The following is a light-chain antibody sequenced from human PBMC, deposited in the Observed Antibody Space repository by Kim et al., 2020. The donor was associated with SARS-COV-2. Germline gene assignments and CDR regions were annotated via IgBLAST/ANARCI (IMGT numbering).Light chain of an antibody. Sequence: ASGGDKVTITCRANQVVTTKLAWYRQEAGKAPELLMYDASRVEGGDPSRFSGSGSGTDFTLTISSRQPDDFAAYYCQQYNTYPFTFGPGTKVDIK. CDR1: QVVTTK. J-gene: IGKJ3*01. V-gene: IGKV1-5*01. CDR2: DAS. CDR3: QQYNTYPFT.